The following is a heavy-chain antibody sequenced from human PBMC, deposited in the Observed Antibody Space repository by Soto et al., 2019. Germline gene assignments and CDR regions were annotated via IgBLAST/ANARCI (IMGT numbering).Heavy chain of an antibody. CDR3: ASRSSDSTEWYFDY. J-gene: IGHJ4*02. Sequence: RASVKVSCKVSGYTLTELSMHWVRQAPGKGLEWMGGFDPEDGETIYAQKFQGRVTMTEDKSTDTAYMELSSLRSEDTAVYYCASRSSDSTEWYFDYWGQGTLVTVSS. D-gene: IGHD3-22*01. V-gene: IGHV1-24*01. CDR1: GYTLTELS. CDR2: FDPEDGET.